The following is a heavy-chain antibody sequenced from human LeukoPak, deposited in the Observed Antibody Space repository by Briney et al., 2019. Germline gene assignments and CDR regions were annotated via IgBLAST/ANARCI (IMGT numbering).Heavy chain of an antibody. CDR1: GFTFDDYA. Sequence: GGSLRLSCAASGFTFDDYAMHWVRQAPGKGLEWVSGISWNSGSIGYADSVKGRFTISRDNAKNSLYLQMNSLRAEVTALYYCAKAQHLSAAFDIWGQGTMVTVSS. CDR2: ISWNSGSI. V-gene: IGHV3-9*01. CDR3: AKAQHLSAAFDI. D-gene: IGHD3-3*02. J-gene: IGHJ3*02.